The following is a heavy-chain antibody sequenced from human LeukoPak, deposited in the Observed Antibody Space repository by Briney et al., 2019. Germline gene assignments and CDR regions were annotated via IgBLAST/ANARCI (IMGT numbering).Heavy chain of an antibody. Sequence: ASVKVSCKASGYTFTGYYMHWVRQAPGQGLEWMGWINPNSGGTNCAQKFQGRVTMTRDTSISTAYMDLSRLRSDDTAVYYCARDDRRITIFGVDQYYYYMDVWGKGTTVTVSS. CDR3: ARDDRRITIFGVDQYYYYMDV. D-gene: IGHD3-3*01. V-gene: IGHV1-2*02. CDR2: INPNSGGT. CDR1: GYTFTGYY. J-gene: IGHJ6*03.